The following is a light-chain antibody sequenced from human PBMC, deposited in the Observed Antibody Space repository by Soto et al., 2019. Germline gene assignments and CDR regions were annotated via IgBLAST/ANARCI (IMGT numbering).Light chain of an antibody. J-gene: IGKJ4*01. CDR3: QQSYSGPLT. V-gene: IGKV1-39*01. CDR2: GAS. Sequence: DIQMTQSPSSLSASVGDRVTITCRASQPITKFLNWFQHKPGEAPKRLIYGASILQDGVPSRFSGSGSGTDYTLTISGLQTEDFATYFCQQSYSGPLTFGGGTKVEI. CDR1: QPITKF.